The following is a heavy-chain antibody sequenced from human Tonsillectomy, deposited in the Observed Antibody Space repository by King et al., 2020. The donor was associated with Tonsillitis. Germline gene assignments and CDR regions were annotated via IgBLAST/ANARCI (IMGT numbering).Heavy chain of an antibody. V-gene: IGHV3-48*01. CDR3: ASVYLTSPIFYYYMDV. Sequence: EVQLVEAGGGLVQPGGSLRLSCAASGFTAASGFTFNNYHMTWVRQAPGKGLEWVSYISTSGTTTYYANSVKGRFTISRDNAKNSLYLQMNTLRAEDTAVYFCASVYLTSPIFYYYMDVWGKGTTVTVSS. CDR1: GFTFNNYH. D-gene: IGHD2-8*01. J-gene: IGHJ6*03. CDR2: ISTSGTTT.